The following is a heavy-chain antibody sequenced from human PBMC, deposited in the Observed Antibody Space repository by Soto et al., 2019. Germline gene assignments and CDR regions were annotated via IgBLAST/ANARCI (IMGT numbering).Heavy chain of an antibody. CDR2: MNPNSGNT. CDR1: GYTFTSYD. J-gene: IGHJ6*02. D-gene: IGHD3-22*01. Sequence: ASVKVSCKASGYTFTSYDINWVRQATGQGLEWMGWMNPNSGNTGYAQKFQGRVTMTRNTSISTAYMELSSLRSEDTAVYYCARGYYYDSSGYYRFYYYYGMDVWGQGTTVTVSS. CDR3: ARGYYYDSSGYYRFYYYYGMDV. V-gene: IGHV1-8*01.